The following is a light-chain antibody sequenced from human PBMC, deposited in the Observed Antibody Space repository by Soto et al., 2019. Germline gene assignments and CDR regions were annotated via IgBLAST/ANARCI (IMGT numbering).Light chain of an antibody. J-gene: IGLJ2*01. CDR2: EVS. CDR1: SSEVGGYNY. CDR3: SSYAGSNNLV. V-gene: IGLV2-8*01. Sequence: QSVLTQPPSASGSPGQSVTISCTGTSSEVGGYNYVSWYQQHPGKAPKLMIYEVSKRPSGVPDRFSGSKSGNTASLTVSGLQAEDEDDYYCSSYAGSNNLVFGGGTKLTVL.